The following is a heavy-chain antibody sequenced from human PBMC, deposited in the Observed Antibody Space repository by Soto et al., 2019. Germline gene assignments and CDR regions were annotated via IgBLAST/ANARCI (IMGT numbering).Heavy chain of an antibody. CDR1: GGSISSGGYY. CDR2: IYYSGST. V-gene: IGHV4-31*03. Sequence: SETLSLTCTVSGGSISSGGYYWSWIRQHPGKGLEWIGYIYYSGSTYYNPSLKSRVTISVDTSKNQFSLKLSSVTAADTAVYYSAREGPLPPPYSYYYTEVWGKGTTVTVSS. J-gene: IGHJ6*03. CDR3: AREGPLPPPYSYYYTEV.